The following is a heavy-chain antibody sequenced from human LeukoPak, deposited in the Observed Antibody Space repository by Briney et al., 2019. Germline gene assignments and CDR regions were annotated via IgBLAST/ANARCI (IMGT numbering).Heavy chain of an antibody. CDR1: GGSISSYY. V-gene: IGHV4-4*07. CDR3: ARDCIAVAGKRYYYGMDV. Sequence: ASETLSLTCTVSGGSISSYYWSWIRQPAGKGLEWIGRIYTSGSTNYNPSLKSRVTMSVDTSKNQFSLKLSSVTAADTAVYYCARDCIAVAGKRYYYGMDVWGQGTTVTVSS. CDR2: IYTSGST. J-gene: IGHJ6*02. D-gene: IGHD6-19*01.